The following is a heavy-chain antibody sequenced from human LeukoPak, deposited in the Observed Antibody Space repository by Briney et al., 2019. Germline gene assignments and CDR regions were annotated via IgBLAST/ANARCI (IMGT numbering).Heavy chain of an antibody. CDR1: GGSISSGGYY. V-gene: IGHV4-39*01. J-gene: IGHJ5*02. CDR2: IYYSGST. CDR3: ARQYSSGWPWFDP. D-gene: IGHD6-19*01. Sequence: SVTLSLTCTVSGGSISSGGYYWGWIRQPPGKGLEWIGSIYYSGSTYYNPPLKSRVTISVDTSKNQFSLKLTSVTAADAALYYCARQYSSGWPWFDPWGQGTLVTVSS.